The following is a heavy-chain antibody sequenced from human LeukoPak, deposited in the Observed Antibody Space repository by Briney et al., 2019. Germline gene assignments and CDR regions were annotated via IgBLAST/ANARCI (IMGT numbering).Heavy chain of an antibody. CDR3: ARDLSMADLGWFDP. Sequence: SQTLSLTCTVSGGSISSGSYYWSWIRQPAGKGLEWIGSIYHSGSTYYNPSLKSRVTISVDTSKNQFSLKLSSVTAADTAVYYCARDLSMADLGWFDPWGQGTLVTVSS. D-gene: IGHD2-8*01. J-gene: IGHJ5*02. V-gene: IGHV4-61*02. CDR2: IYHSGST. CDR1: GGSISSGSYY.